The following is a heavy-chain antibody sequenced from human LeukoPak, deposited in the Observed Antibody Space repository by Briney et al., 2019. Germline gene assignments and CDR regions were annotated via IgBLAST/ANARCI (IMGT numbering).Heavy chain of an antibody. Sequence: GGSLRLSCAASGXTFSDHYLSWIRQAPGKGLEWVSYISSSGSYTNYADSVKGRFTISRDNAKNSLYLQMNSLRAEDTAVYYCARRASAALKYAFDYWGQGTLVTVSS. J-gene: IGHJ4*02. CDR1: GXTFSDHY. V-gene: IGHV3-11*03. D-gene: IGHD6-13*01. CDR3: ARRASAALKYAFDY. CDR2: ISSSGSYT.